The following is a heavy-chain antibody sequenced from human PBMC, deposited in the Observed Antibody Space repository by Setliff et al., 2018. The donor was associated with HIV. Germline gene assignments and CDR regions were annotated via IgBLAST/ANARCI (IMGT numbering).Heavy chain of an antibody. J-gene: IGHJ6*03. CDR3: VRGVQSPPHYSYYYMDV. Sequence: SVKVSCKASGYTFTSYGISWVRQAPGQGLDWMGRIIPILGVANYAQRFQGKVTITADKSTTTAYMELTSLRFDDTAMYYCVRGVQSPPHYSYYYMDVWGEGTMVTVSS. CDR2: IIPILGVA. V-gene: IGHV1-69*04. CDR1: GYTFTSYG. D-gene: IGHD3-3*01.